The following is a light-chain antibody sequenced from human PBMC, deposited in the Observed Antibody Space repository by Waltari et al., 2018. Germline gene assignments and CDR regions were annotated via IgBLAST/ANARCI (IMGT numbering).Light chain of an antibody. V-gene: IGLV4-69*01. Sequence: QLVLTQSPSASASLGASVKLTCTLSSGHSTTIIAWLQQQPEEGPRFLLNVKSDGSHNKGVGIPVRFSGSSSGAERYLTISSLQSEDEADYYCQTGGHGTWVFGGGTRLTVL. CDR3: QTGGHGTWV. J-gene: IGLJ3*02. CDR1: SGHSTTI. CDR2: VKSDGSH.